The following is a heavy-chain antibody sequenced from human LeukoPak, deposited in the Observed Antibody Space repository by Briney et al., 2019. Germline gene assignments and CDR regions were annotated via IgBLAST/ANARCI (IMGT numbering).Heavy chain of an antibody. CDR1: GGSISSSSYY. V-gene: IGHV4-39*01. Sequence: SETLSLTCTVSGGSISSSSYYWGWIRQPPGKGLEWIGSIYYSGSTYYNPSLKSRVTISVDTSKNQFSLKLSSVTAADTAVYYCARPYGSGSYNWFAPWGQETLVTVSS. CDR3: ARPYGSGSYNWFAP. CDR2: IYYSGST. D-gene: IGHD3-10*01. J-gene: IGHJ5*02.